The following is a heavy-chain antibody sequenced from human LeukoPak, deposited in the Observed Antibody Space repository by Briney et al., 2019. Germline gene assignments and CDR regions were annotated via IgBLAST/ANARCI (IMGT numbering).Heavy chain of an antibody. CDR3: ARRVASSSSHSFDY. CDR2: IYPGDSDT. CDR1: GYSFNNYW. J-gene: IGHJ4*02. D-gene: IGHD2-2*01. V-gene: IGHV5-51*01. Sequence: GESLKISCQGSGYSFNNYWIAWVRQMPGKGLEWMGIIYPGDSDTRNSPSFQGQVTISADKSTSTAYLQWSSLKASDTAIYYCARRVASSSSHSFDYWGQGTLSPSPQ.